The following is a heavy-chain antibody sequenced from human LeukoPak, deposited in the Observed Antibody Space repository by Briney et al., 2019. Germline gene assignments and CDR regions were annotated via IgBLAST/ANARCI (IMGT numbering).Heavy chain of an antibody. Sequence: SVKVSCMASGGTFSSYAINWVRQAPGQGLEWMGRIIPIFGTANYAQRFQGRVTITTDESTSTAYMDLSSLRSEDTAVYYCARGGDTSGYYLAYFDYWGQGTLVTVSS. V-gene: IGHV1-69*05. CDR3: ARGGDTSGYYLAYFDY. D-gene: IGHD3-22*01. CDR1: GGTFSSYA. J-gene: IGHJ4*02. CDR2: IIPIFGTA.